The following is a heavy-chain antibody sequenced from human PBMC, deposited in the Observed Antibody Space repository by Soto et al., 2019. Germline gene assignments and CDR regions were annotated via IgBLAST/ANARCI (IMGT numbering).Heavy chain of an antibody. J-gene: IGHJ3*02. Sequence: SETLSLTCTVSGGSISSYYWSWIRQPPGKGLEWIGYIYYSGSTNYNPSLKSRVTISVDTSKNQFSLKLSSVTAADTAVYYCARVPKPSYYYDSSGYPDAFDIWGQGAMVTVSS. V-gene: IGHV4-59*01. CDR3: ARVPKPSYYYDSSGYPDAFDI. CDR2: IYYSGST. D-gene: IGHD3-22*01. CDR1: GGSISSYY.